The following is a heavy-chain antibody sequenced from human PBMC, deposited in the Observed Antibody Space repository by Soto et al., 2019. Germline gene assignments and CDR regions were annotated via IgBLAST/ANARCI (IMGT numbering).Heavy chain of an antibody. V-gene: IGHV4-59*11. CDR2: VHYSGST. D-gene: IGHD6-6*01. CDR3: ARRDYSTSSLGPFDY. CDR1: GGSISSHY. Sequence: QVQLQESGPGLVKPSETLSLTCVVSGGSISSHYWSWIRQPPGSGLEWIGFVHYSGSTNYSPSLKSRVTMSIDTSKNQFSLNLSSVTAADTAFYFCARRDYSTSSLGPFDYWGQGILVTVSS. J-gene: IGHJ4*02.